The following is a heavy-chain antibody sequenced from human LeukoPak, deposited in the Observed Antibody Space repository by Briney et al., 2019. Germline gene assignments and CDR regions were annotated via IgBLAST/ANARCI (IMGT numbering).Heavy chain of an antibody. Sequence: SQTLSLTCAISGDSVSSNSTACNWIRQSPSRGLEWLGRTYYRSKWYNDYAVSVKSRITINPDTSKNQFSLQLNSVTAEDTAVYNCVRGGQGDGYSADEAFDFWGQGTVVTVSS. J-gene: IGHJ3*01. CDR3: VRGGQGDGYSADEAFDF. CDR2: TYYRSKWYN. V-gene: IGHV6-1*01. CDR1: GDSVSSNSTA. D-gene: IGHD5-24*01.